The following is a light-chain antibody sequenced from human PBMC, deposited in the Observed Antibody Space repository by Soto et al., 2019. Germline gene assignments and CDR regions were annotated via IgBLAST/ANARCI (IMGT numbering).Light chain of an antibody. V-gene: IGKV3-15*01. Sequence: EIVMTQSPATLSVSPGERATLSCRASQSVSSKLAWYQQKPGQAPRLLIYGASTRATGIPARFSGSGSGTEFTLTISSLQPEDVAVYYCQQYHKWPPSTFGQGTRLEIK. CDR3: QQYHKWPPST. CDR1: QSVSSK. J-gene: IGKJ5*01. CDR2: GAS.